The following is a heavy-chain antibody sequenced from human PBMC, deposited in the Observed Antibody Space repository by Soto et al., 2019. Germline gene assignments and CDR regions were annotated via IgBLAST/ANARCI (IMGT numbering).Heavy chain of an antibody. J-gene: IGHJ4*02. V-gene: IGHV3-23*01. CDR1: GLTFSSYA. Sequence: GGSLRLSCAASGLTFSSYAMSWVRQAPGKGLEWVSAISGSGGSTYYADSVKGRFTISRDNSKNTLYLRMNSLRAEDTAVYYCAKGTSGSYLGDYWGQGTLVTVSS. CDR3: AKGTSGSYLGDY. D-gene: IGHD1-26*01. CDR2: ISGSGGST.